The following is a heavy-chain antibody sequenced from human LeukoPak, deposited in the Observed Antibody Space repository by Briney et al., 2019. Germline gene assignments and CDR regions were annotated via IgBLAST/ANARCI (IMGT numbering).Heavy chain of an antibody. D-gene: IGHD6-13*01. J-gene: IGHJ4*02. CDR3: ARVVSSSSWYDRRREKYYFDY. CDR1: GFTFSSYW. V-gene: IGHV3-7*01. CDR2: IKQDGSEK. Sequence: GGSLRLSCAASGFTFSSYWMSWVRQAPGKGLEWVANIKQDGSEKYYVDSVKGRFTISRDNAKNSLYLQMNSLRAEDTAVYYCARVVSSSSWYDRRREKYYFDYWGQGTLVTVSS.